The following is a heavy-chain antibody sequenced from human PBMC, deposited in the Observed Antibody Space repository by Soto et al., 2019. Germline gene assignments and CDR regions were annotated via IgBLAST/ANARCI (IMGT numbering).Heavy chain of an antibody. J-gene: IGHJ6*02. V-gene: IGHV3-30*14. CDR3: ANEVDVAFSSLQYGMDV. D-gene: IGHD5-12*01. CDR2: ISYDGTYK. CDR1: GFTFNNFA. Sequence: GSLRLSCAASGFTFNNFAMHWVRQAPGKGLEWVAFISYDGTYKYYADSVRGRFTVYRDNSKSTLFLQMNSLKFEDTAVYVCANEVDVAFSSLQYGMDVWGQGTTVTVSS.